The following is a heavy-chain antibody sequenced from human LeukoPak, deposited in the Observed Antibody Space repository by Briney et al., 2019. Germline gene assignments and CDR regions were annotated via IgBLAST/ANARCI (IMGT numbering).Heavy chain of an antibody. Sequence: SETLSLTCTVSGGSISSSNHYWGWVRQPPGKGLEWIGSIYYSGSTYYNPSLKSRVTISVDTSKNQFSLKLSSVTAADTAVYYCARHRTRGGFDYWGQGTLVTVSS. D-gene: IGHD2-8*02. CDR2: IYYSGST. CDR1: GGSISSSNHY. J-gene: IGHJ4*02. CDR3: ARHRTRGGFDY. V-gene: IGHV4-39*07.